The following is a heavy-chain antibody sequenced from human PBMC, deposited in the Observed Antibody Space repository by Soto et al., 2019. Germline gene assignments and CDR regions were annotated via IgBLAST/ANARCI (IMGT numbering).Heavy chain of an antibody. J-gene: IGHJ4*02. CDR3: AKAITIFGVVIIRYYFGY. V-gene: IGHV3-23*01. D-gene: IGHD3-3*01. CDR2: ISGSGGDT. Sequence: PGGSLRLSCSASGFTFTSYAMSWVRQAPGKGLEWVSGISGSGGDTKSADSVKGRFTISRDNFKNMLYLQMNSLRAEDTAVYYCAKAITIFGVVIIRYYFGYWGQGTLVTVSS. CDR1: GFTFTSYA.